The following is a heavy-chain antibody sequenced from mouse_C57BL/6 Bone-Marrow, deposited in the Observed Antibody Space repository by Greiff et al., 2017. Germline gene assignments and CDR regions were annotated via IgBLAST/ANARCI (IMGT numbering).Heavy chain of an antibody. CDR3: AREIDDYGSFWYFDV. J-gene: IGHJ1*03. V-gene: IGHV3-3*01. Sequence: EVKVVESGPSLVRPSPTLSLTCTVTGFSINSDCYWIWIRQFPGNKLEYIGYTFYSGITYYNPSLESRTYITRDTSKNQFSLKLSSVTTEVTATYYCAREIDDYGSFWYFDVWGTGTTVTVSS. D-gene: IGHD1-1*01. CDR2: TFYSGIT. CDR1: GFSINSDCY.